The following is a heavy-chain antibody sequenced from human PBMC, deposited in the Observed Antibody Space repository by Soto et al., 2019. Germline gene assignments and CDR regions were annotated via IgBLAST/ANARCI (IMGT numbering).Heavy chain of an antibody. J-gene: IGHJ4*02. CDR3: AREKRLRFLEWLPGY. CDR1: GYTFTSYD. CDR2: INAGNGNT. D-gene: IGHD3-3*01. Sequence: ASVKVSCKASGYTFTSYDINWVRQATGQGHEWMGWINAGNGNTKYSQKFQGRVTMTRDTSTSTVYMELSSLRSEDTAVYYCAREKRLRFLEWLPGYWGQGTLVTVSS. V-gene: IGHV1-8*01.